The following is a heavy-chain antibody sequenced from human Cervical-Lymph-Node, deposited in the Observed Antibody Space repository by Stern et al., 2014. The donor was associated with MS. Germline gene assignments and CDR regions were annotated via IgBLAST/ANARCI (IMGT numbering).Heavy chain of an antibody. CDR3: AKVSTRSRNH. CDR1: GFNFDNYH. J-gene: IGHJ4*02. V-gene: IGHV3-21*06. D-gene: IGHD2/OR15-2a*01. Sequence: EVHLVESGGGLVKPGGSLRLSCAASGFNFDNYHMNWVRQAPGKGLEWVSSISSSSEYIYYADSVKGRFTISRDSAKNSVFLQMNSLRAEDTAVYFCAKVSTRSRNHWGQGTLVTVSS. CDR2: ISSSSEYI.